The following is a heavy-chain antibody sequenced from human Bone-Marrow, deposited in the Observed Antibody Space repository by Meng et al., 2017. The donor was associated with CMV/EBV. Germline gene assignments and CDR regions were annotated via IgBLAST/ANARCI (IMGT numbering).Heavy chain of an antibody. D-gene: IGHD5-18*01. CDR1: GFTFTSSA. CDR3: AAEHVDTAMVLSF. Sequence: SVKVSCKASGFTFTSSAVQWVRQARGQRLEWIGWIVVGSGNTNYAQKFQERVTITRDMSTSTAYMELSSLRSEDTAVYYCAAEHVDTAMVLSFWGQGTLVTVSS. J-gene: IGHJ4*02. V-gene: IGHV1-58*01. CDR2: IVVGSGNT.